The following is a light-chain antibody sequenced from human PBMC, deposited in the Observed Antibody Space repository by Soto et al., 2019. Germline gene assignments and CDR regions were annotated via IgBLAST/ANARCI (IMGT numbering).Light chain of an antibody. CDR2: DVS. Sequence: QSALTQPASVSGSPGQSITISCTGSSSDVGGYNYVSWYQQHPGKAPKLMIYDVSNRPSRVSNRFSGSKSGNTASLTISGLQAEDGADYYCSSYTSSSLVVFGGGTALTVL. J-gene: IGLJ2*01. V-gene: IGLV2-14*01. CDR3: SSYTSSSLVV. CDR1: SSDVGGYNY.